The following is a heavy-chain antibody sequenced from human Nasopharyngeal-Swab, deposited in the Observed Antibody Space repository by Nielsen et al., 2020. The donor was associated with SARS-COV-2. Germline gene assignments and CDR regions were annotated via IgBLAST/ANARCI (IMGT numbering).Heavy chain of an antibody. V-gene: IGHV3-21*01. CDR2: ISSSSSYI. J-gene: IGHJ4*02. Sequence: GGSLRLPCAASGFTFSSYTMNWVRQAPGKGLEWVSSISSSSSYIYYADSVKGRFTISRDNAKNSLYLQMSSLRAEDTAVYYCARTYGGNSKLSYWGQGTLVTVSS. CDR3: ARTYGGNSKLSY. D-gene: IGHD4-23*01. CDR1: GFTFSSYT.